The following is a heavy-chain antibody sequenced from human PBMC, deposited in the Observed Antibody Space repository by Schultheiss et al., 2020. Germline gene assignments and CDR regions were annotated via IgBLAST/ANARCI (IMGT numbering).Heavy chain of an antibody. J-gene: IGHJ4*02. V-gene: IGHV3-30*02. Sequence: GGSLRLSCAASGFTFSSYSMNWVRQAPGKGLEWVAFIRYDGADQWYSDSVKGRFTISRDNSRNTLYLQMNSLRPGDTAKYYCAKVGLDSWYGIDNWGQGTLVTVSS. CDR1: GFTFSSYS. D-gene: IGHD6-13*01. CDR2: IRYDGADQ. CDR3: AKVGLDSWYGIDN.